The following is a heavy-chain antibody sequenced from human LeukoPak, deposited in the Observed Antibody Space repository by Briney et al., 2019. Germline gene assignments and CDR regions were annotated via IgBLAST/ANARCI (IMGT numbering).Heavy chain of an antibody. CDR3: ARQSDGYNTGPWLDY. V-gene: IGHV3-11*01. D-gene: IGHD5-24*01. CDR2: ISSSGSTI. Sequence: GGSLGLPCAASGFTFSDYYMSWIRQAPGKGLEWVSYISSSGSTIYYADSVKGRFTISRDNAKNPLYLQMNSLRAEDTAVYYCARQSDGYNTGPWLDYWGQGTLVTVSS. J-gene: IGHJ4*02. CDR1: GFTFSDYY.